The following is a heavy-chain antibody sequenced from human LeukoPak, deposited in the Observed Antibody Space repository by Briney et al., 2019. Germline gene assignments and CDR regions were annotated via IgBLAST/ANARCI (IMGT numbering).Heavy chain of an antibody. CDR2: IYYSGST. Sequence: SETLSLTCTVSGGSISSYYWSWIRQPPGKGLEWIGYIYYSGSTNYNPSLKSRVTISVDTSKNQFSLKLSSVTAADTAVYYCARVGMYDGSGYYSIGLNYWGQGTLVTVSS. CDR3: ARVGMYDGSGYYSIGLNY. V-gene: IGHV4-59*01. J-gene: IGHJ4*02. CDR1: GGSISSYY. D-gene: IGHD3-22*01.